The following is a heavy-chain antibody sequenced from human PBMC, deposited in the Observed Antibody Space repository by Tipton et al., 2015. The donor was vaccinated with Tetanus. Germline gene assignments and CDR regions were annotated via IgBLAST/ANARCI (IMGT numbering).Heavy chain of an antibody. D-gene: IGHD6-13*01. V-gene: IGHV3-43*01. Sequence: SLRLSCTASGFNFDDYSMHWVRQAPGKGLEWVSVINWDADQRYYEDSVKGRFTISRDNGKNSLYLQMNSLRTEDTALYYCAKDALGAAADDYYYYAMDVWGQGTTVTVSS. CDR2: INWDADQR. CDR1: GFNFDDYS. CDR3: AKDALGAAADDYYYYAMDV. J-gene: IGHJ6*02.